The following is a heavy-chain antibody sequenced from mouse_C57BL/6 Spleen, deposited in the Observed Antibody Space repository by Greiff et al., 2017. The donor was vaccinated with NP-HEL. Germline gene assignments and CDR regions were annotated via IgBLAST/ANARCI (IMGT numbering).Heavy chain of an antibody. V-gene: IGHV1-67*01. J-gene: IGHJ1*03. CDR3: AMKPFYYGSSYWYFDV. Sequence: VQLQQSGPELVRPGVSVKISCKGSGYTFTDYAMHWVKQSHAKSLEWIGVISTYYGDASYNQKFKDKATMTVDKSSSTAYMELARLTSEDSAVYYCAMKPFYYGSSYWYFDVWDTGTTVTVSS. CDR2: ISTYYGDA. CDR1: GYTFTDYA. D-gene: IGHD1-1*01.